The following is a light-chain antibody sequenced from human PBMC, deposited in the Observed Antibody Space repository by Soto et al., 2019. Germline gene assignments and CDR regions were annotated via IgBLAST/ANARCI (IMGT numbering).Light chain of an antibody. CDR2: GAS. J-gene: IGKJ1*01. V-gene: IGKV3-20*01. Sequence: EIVLTQSPGTLSLSPGERATLSCRASQSVSSSYLAWYQQKPGQAPRLLIYGASSRATGIPDRFSGSGSATDFTLTIIRLEPEDFAVYYCQQYGSSPRTFGHGTKVDIK. CDR1: QSVSSSY. CDR3: QQYGSSPRT.